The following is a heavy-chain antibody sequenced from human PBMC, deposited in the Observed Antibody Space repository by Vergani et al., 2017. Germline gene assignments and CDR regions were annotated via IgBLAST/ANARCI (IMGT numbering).Heavy chain of an antibody. CDR3: AKGYYYDSSGYFPPSFDY. J-gene: IGHJ4*02. V-gene: IGHV3-23*01. Sequence: EVQLLESGGGLVQPGGSLRLSCAASGFTFSSYAMSWVRQAPGKGLEWVSAISGSGGSTYYADSVKSRFTISRDNSKNTLYLQMNSLRAEDTAVYYCAKGYYYDSSGYFPPSFDYSGQGTLVTVSS. CDR1: GFTFSSYA. D-gene: IGHD3-22*01. CDR2: ISGSGGST.